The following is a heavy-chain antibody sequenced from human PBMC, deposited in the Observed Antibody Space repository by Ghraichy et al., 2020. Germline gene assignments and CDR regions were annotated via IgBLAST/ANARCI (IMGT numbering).Heavy chain of an antibody. CDR1: GYTFTGYY. CDR3: ARGRHGGSGYTDGRFDY. Sequence: ASVKVSCKASGYTFTGYYMHWVRQAPGQGLEWMGRINPNSGGTNYAQKFQGRVTMTRDTSISTAYMELSRLRSDDTAVYYCARGRHGGSGYTDGRFDYWGQGTLVTVSS. CDR2: INPNSGGT. J-gene: IGHJ4*02. D-gene: IGHD3-22*01. V-gene: IGHV1-2*06.